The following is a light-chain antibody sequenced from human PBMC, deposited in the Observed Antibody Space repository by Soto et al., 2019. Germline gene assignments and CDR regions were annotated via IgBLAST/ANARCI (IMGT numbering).Light chain of an antibody. CDR1: QNVHSN. J-gene: IGKJ1*01. CDR2: GAS. V-gene: IGKV3-15*01. Sequence: EIGMTQSPATLSVSPGDTATLSCRASQNVHSNLAWFQQKPGQAPRLLIYGASSRATGIPARFSGSGSGTEFTLTITSLQSEDFAVYYCQEYNRWPRGTFDQGTKVEIK. CDR3: QEYNRWPRGT.